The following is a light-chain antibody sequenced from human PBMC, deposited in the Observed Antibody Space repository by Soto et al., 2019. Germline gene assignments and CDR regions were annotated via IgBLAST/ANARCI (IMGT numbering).Light chain of an antibody. Sequence: QAVVTQEPSLTESPGGTVTLTCASSTRAVTNRHYPYWFQQKPGQAQRTLIYDTTNRHSWTPARFSGSLLGGKDALTLSCAQPDDEAEYYCLLSYNGPYVFGTGTKVTV. CDR3: LLSYNGPYV. V-gene: IGLV7-46*01. CDR2: DTT. CDR1: TRAVTNRHY. J-gene: IGLJ1*01.